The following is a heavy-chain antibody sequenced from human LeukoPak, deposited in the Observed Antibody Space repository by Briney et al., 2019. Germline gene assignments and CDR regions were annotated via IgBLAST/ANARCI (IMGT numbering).Heavy chain of an antibody. J-gene: IGHJ3*02. CDR1: GGSISSSSYY. CDR3: AKGGLVVPAAMLRYSGSYFDDAFDI. Sequence: TSETLSLTCTVSGGSISSSSYYWGWIRQPPGKGLEWIGSIYYSGSTYYNPSLKSRVTISVDTSKNQFSLKLSSVTAADTAVYYCAKGGLVVPAAMLRYSGSYFDDAFDIWGQGTMVTVSS. V-gene: IGHV4-39*07. D-gene: IGHD2-2*01. CDR2: IYYSGST.